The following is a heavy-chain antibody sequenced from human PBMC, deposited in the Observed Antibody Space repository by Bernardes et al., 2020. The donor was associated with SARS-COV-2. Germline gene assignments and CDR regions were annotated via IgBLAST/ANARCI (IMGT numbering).Heavy chain of an antibody. J-gene: IGHJ6*02. V-gene: IGHV3-30-3*01. D-gene: IGHD4-17*01. CDR2: ISYDGSNK. Sequence: GYLSPSRAASGFPLSPYAMHWVRPAPGKGLEWVALISYDGSNKYHADSVKGRFTITRDNSKNTLYLQMISLGAEDTAVYYCARGYGGNYYYGMDVWGQGTTVTVSS. CDR3: ARGYGGNYYYGMDV. CDR1: GFPLSPYA.